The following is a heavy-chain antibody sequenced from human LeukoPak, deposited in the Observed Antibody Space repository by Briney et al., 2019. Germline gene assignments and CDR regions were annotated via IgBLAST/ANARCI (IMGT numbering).Heavy chain of an antibody. CDR3: ARGGAYCGGDCYEFDY. CDR1: GGSISSGGYY. J-gene: IGHJ4*02. CDR2: IYYSGST. Sequence: PSETLSLTCTVSGGSISSGGYYWSWIRQHPGKGLEWTGYIYYSGSTYYNPSLKSRVIISVDTSKNQFSLKLSSVTAADTAVYYCARGGAYCGGDCYEFDYWGQGTLVTVSS. V-gene: IGHV4-31*03. D-gene: IGHD2-21*02.